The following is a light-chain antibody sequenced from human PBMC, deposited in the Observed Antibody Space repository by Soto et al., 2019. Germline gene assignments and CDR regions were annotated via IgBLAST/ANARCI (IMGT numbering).Light chain of an antibody. V-gene: IGKV3-11*01. Sequence: IVLTQSPATLSLSPGERASLSCRASQTVGKDLAWYQERPGQAPRLLIFDASTRATGVPPRFSGSWSGSDFTLTSSRLHAEDVALYYWQQSSAWPFTFGGGTSVLIK. CDR1: QTVGKD. J-gene: IGKJ4*01. CDR3: QQSSAWPFT. CDR2: DAS.